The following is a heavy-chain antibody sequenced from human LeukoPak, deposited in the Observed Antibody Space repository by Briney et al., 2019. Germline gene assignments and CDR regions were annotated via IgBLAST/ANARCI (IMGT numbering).Heavy chain of an antibody. D-gene: IGHD6-13*01. Sequence: SETLSLTCTVSGGSISSSSYYWGWIRQPPGKGLEWIGSIYYSGSTYYYPSLKSRVTISVDTSKNQFSLKLSSVTAADTAVYYCARVEYSSSYFDYWGQGTLVTVSS. CDR1: GGSISSSSYY. CDR3: ARVEYSSSYFDY. CDR2: IYYSGST. J-gene: IGHJ4*02. V-gene: IGHV4-39*07.